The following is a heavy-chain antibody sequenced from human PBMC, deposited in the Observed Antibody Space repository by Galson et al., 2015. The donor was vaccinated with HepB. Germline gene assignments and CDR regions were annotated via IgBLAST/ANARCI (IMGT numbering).Heavy chain of an antibody. J-gene: IGHJ6*02. Sequence: SLRLSCAASGFTFSSYGMHWVRQAPGKGLEWVAVISYDGSNKYYADSVKGRFTISRDNSKNTLYLQMNSLRAEDTAVYYCANSFSSSWYPIQRYYYYGMDVWGQGTTVTVSS. CDR1: GFTFSSYG. CDR2: ISYDGSNK. V-gene: IGHV3-30*18. D-gene: IGHD6-13*01. CDR3: ANSFSSSWYPIQRYYYYGMDV.